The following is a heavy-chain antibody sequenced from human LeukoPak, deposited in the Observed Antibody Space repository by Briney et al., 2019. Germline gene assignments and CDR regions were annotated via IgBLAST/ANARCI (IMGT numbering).Heavy chain of an antibody. J-gene: IGHJ4*02. Sequence: SETLSPTCTVSGGSISSYYWSWIRQPAGRGREWIGRIYTSGSTNYNPSLKSRVTMSVDTSKNQFSLKLSSVTAADTAVYYCARGMDSSGYYALDYWGQGTLVTVSS. CDR2: IYTSGST. CDR3: ARGMDSSGYYALDY. CDR1: GGSISSYY. D-gene: IGHD3-22*01. V-gene: IGHV4-4*07.